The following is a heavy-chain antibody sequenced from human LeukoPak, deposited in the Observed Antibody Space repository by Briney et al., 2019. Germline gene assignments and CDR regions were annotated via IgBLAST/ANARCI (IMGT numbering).Heavy chain of an antibody. D-gene: IGHD5-18*01. J-gene: IGHJ6*02. CDR1: GGSISTYY. V-gene: IGHV4-59*01. CDR2: IYHSGST. Sequence: SETLSLTCTVSGGSISTYYWNWIRQPPGKGLEWIGYIYHSGSTNYNPSLQSRVTISVDTSKNQFSLNLNSVTAADTAVYYCARDGGYSRHYGMDVWGQGTTVTVSS. CDR3: ARDGGYSRHYGMDV.